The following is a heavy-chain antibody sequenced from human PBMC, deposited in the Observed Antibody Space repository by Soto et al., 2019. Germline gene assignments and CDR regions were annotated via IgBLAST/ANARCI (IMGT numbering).Heavy chain of an antibody. CDR2: ITSSSSTI. CDR3: AGGYCSSTSRPTHGVDY. Sequence: PGGSLRLSCAASGFILSSYSMNWVRQAPGKGLEWVSYITSSSSTIYYADSVKGRFTISRDNAKNSLYLQMNSLRAEDTAVYYCAGGYCSSTSRPTHGVDYWGQGTLVTVSS. CDR1: GFILSSYS. V-gene: IGHV3-48*01. J-gene: IGHJ4*02. D-gene: IGHD2-2*01.